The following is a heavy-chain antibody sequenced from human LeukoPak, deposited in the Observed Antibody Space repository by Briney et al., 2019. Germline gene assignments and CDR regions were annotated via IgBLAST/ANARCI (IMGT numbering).Heavy chain of an antibody. D-gene: IGHD6-19*01. J-gene: IGHJ4*02. Sequence: GGSLRLSCAASGFTFSDYYMSWIRQAPGKGLEWVSYISSSGSTIYYADSVKGRFTISRDNAKNSLYLQMSSLRAEDTALYYCARAQIAVDDWYSLGGYYFDYWGQGTLVTVSS. CDR2: ISSSGSTI. CDR3: ARAQIAVDDWYSLGGYYFDY. V-gene: IGHV3-11*01. CDR1: GFTFSDYY.